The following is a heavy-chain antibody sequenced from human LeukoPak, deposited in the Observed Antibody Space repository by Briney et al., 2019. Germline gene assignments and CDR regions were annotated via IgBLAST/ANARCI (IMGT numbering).Heavy chain of an antibody. V-gene: IGHV4-59*01. Sequence: SETLSLTCTVPGGSISSYYWSWIRQPPGKGLEWIGYIYYSGSTNYNPSLKSRVTISVDTSKNQFSLKLSSVTAADTAVYYCARASMVRGVHFDYWGQGTLVTVSS. CDR1: GGSISSYY. J-gene: IGHJ4*02. CDR2: IYYSGST. D-gene: IGHD3-10*01. CDR3: ARASMVRGVHFDY.